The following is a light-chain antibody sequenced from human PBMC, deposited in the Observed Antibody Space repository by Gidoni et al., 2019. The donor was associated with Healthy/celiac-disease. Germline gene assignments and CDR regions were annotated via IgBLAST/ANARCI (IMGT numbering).Light chain of an antibody. Sequence: EIVLTQSPATLSLSPGERATLSCRASQSVSSYLAWYQQQPGQAPRLLIYDASNRATGIPARVRGSGSGTDFTLTISSLEPEDFAVYYWQQRSNWPTITFGQXTRLEIK. CDR3: QQRSNWPTIT. CDR2: DAS. J-gene: IGKJ5*01. CDR1: QSVSSY. V-gene: IGKV3-11*01.